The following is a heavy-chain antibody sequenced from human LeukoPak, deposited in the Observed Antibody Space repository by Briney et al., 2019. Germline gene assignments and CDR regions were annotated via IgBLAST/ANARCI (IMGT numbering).Heavy chain of an antibody. D-gene: IGHD5-24*01. V-gene: IGHV4-34*01. J-gene: IGHJ4*02. Sequence: SETLSLTCAVYGGSFSGYYWSWIRQPPGKGLEWIGEINHSGSTNYNPSLKSRVTISVDTSKNQFSLKLSSVTAADTAVYYCARGRRWLQNGGVDYWGQGTLVTVSS. CDR2: INHSGST. CDR1: GGSFSGYY. CDR3: ARGRRWLQNGGVDY.